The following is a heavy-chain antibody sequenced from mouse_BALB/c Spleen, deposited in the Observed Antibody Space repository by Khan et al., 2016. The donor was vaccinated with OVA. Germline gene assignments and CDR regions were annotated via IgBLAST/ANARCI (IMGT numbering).Heavy chain of an antibody. D-gene: IGHD1-1*01. CDR1: GNSFTSYY. J-gene: IGHJ3*01. CDR2: IDPFNGST. Sequence: VQLQQSGPELMKPGASVKISCKASGNSFTSYYIHWVKQSHGKSLEWIGYIDPFNGSTNYNQKFKGKATLTVDKSSSTASMHLSSLTSEDSAVYYRAMHGSSSWFAYWGQGTLVTVSA. V-gene: IGHV1S135*01. CDR3: AMHGSSSWFAY.